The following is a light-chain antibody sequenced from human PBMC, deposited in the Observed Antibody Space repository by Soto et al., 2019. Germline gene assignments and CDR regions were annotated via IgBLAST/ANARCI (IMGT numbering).Light chain of an antibody. J-gene: IGLJ1*01. CDR1: SSNIGSNT. CDR3: AAWDDSLSVYV. V-gene: IGLV1-44*01. CDR2: TSN. Sequence: QSVLTQPPSASGAPGQRVTISCSGSSSNIGSNTVNWYQQLPGTAPKLLMSTSNQRPSGVPDRFSGSKSGTSASPAISGLQSEDEADYYCAAWDDSLSVYVFGTGTKVTVL.